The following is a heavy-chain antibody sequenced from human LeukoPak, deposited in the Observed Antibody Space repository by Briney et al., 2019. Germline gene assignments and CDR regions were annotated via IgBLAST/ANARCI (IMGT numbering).Heavy chain of an antibody. CDR3: ARDRGIAAAGYYFDY. Sequence: GGSLTLACTAPGFAYSNYAMNRPRQAPGKGLEWVAVISYDGSNKYYADSVKGRFTISRDNSKNTLYLQMNSLRAEDTAVYYCARDRGIAAAGYYFDYWGQGTLVTVSS. J-gene: IGHJ4*02. CDR1: GFAYSNYA. CDR2: ISYDGSNK. D-gene: IGHD6-13*01. V-gene: IGHV3-30-3*01.